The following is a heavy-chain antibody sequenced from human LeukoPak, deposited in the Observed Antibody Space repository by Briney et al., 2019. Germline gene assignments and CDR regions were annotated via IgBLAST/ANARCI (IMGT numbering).Heavy chain of an antibody. CDR1: GYTFTSYG. V-gene: IGHV1-18*01. CDR2: ISAYYGNT. J-gene: IGHJ4*02. CDR3: ASAESGSMTTVTTVDY. D-gene: IGHD4-17*01. Sequence: ASVKVSCKASGYTFTSYGIIWVRQAPGQGLEWMGWISAYYGNTNYAQKLQGRVTMTTDTSTSTAYMELRSLRSDDTAVYYCASAESGSMTTVTTVDYWGQGTLVTVSS.